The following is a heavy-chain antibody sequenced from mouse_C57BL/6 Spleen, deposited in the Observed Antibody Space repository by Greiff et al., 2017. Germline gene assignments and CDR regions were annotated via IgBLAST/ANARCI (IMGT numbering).Heavy chain of an antibody. CDR3: ARDDGYPFAY. CDR2: ISYSGST. J-gene: IGHJ3*01. CDR1: GYSITSGYD. V-gene: IGHV3-1*01. Sequence: EVKLMESGPGMVKPSQSLSLPCTVPGYSITSGYDWHWIRHFPGNKLEWMGYISYSGSTNYSPSLKSRIYITHDTSKIHFFLKVNSVTTEDTATYSCARDDGYPFAYWGQGTLGTVSA. D-gene: IGHD2-3*01.